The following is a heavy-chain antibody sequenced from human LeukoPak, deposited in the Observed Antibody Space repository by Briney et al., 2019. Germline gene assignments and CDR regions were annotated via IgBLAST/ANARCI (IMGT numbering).Heavy chain of an antibody. V-gene: IGHV4-34*01. CDR3: ARGRVSSGYYRIDY. CDR1: GGSFSGYY. CDR2: INHSGST. D-gene: IGHD3-22*01. Sequence: PSETLSLTCAVYGGSFSGYYWSWIRQPPGKGLEWIGEINHSGSTNYNPSLKSRVTISVDTSKNQFSLKLSSVTAADTAVYYCARGRVSSGYYRIDYWGQGTLVTVSS. J-gene: IGHJ4*02.